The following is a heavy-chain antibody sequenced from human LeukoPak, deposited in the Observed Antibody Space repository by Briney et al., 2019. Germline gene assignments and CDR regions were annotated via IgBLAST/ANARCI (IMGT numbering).Heavy chain of an antibody. Sequence: SETLSLTCAVSGGSISSGGYSWSWIRQPPGKGLEWIGYTYHSGSAYYNPSLKSRVTISVDRSKNQFSLKLSSVTAADTAVYYCASQYYDLDYWGQGTLVTVSS. J-gene: IGHJ4*02. D-gene: IGHD3-22*01. CDR1: GGSISSGGYS. V-gene: IGHV4-30-2*01. CDR3: ASQYYDLDY. CDR2: TYHSGSA.